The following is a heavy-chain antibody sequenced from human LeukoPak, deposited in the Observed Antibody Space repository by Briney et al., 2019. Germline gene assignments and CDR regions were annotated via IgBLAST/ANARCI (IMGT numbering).Heavy chain of an antibody. D-gene: IGHD3-10*01. CDR1: GGPFSGYY. CDR2: INHSGST. CDR3: ARSPVRVRLHAFDI. Sequence: SETLSLTCAVYGGPFSGYYWSWIRQPPGKGLEWIGEINHSGSTNYNPSLKSRVTISVDTSKNQFSLKLSSVTAADTAVYYCARSPVRVRLHAFDIWGQGTMVTVSS. V-gene: IGHV4-34*01. J-gene: IGHJ3*02.